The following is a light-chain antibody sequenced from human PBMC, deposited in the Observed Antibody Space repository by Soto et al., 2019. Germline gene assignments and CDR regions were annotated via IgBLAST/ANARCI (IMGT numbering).Light chain of an antibody. Sequence: EVVLRPSPATLSVSPREGATLSCRASQGIGDTLAWYQHKPGQTPRLLIYDTSTRATGVPTRFSGSRSGAEFTLTITSLQSEDFAVYYCQPYNNWPLTFGGGAKVDIK. CDR3: QPYNNWPLT. CDR2: DTS. V-gene: IGKV3-15*01. J-gene: IGKJ4*01. CDR1: QGIGDT.